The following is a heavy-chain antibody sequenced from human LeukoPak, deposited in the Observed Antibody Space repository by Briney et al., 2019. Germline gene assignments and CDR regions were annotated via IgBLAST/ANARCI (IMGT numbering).Heavy chain of an antibody. CDR1: GFTFSSYW. CDR3: ARVFNAFSFDL. CDR2: ISNDGSST. J-gene: IGHJ2*01. V-gene: IGHV3-74*01. D-gene: IGHD2-21*01. Sequence: GSLRLSCAASGFTFSSYWMHWVRQGPGKGLVWVSRISNDGSSTSYADSVKGRFTISRDNANNTVYLQMNSLRAEDTAVYYCARVFNAFSFDLWGRGTLVTVSS.